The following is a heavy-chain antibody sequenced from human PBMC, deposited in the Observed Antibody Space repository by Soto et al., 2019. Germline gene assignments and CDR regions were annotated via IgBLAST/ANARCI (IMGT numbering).Heavy chain of an antibody. Sequence: QVQVQESGPGLVKPSETLSLTCAVSGVSVTSGSHHFLWIRQPPGKGLEWIGQTGSTNYNPSLKSRISTSLDTTYKQFSMKLSSVISVDTAEYDFGFLKARCGGTGDWGQRTLVTMSS. CDR1: GVSVTSGSHH. CDR2: QTGST. J-gene: IGHJ1*01. CDR3: GFLKARCGGTGD. D-gene: IGHD2-21*01. V-gene: IGHV4-61*01.